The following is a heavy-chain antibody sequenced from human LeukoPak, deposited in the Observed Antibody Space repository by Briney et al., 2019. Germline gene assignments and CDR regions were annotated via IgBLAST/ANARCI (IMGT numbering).Heavy chain of an antibody. CDR2: ISDSGSTM. Sequence: PGGSLRLSCAASGFIFSAYEMNWVRQAPGKGLEWVSYISDSGSTMYYADSVKGRFTLSRDNSKNTLFLQMNSLRPEDTAVYFCARDLTQLALFDYWGQGTLVTVSS. CDR1: GFIFSAYE. D-gene: IGHD6-13*01. J-gene: IGHJ4*02. CDR3: ARDLTQLALFDY. V-gene: IGHV3-48*03.